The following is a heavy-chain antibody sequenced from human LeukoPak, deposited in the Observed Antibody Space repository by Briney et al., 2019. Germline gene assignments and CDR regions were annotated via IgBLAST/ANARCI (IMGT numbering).Heavy chain of an antibody. D-gene: IGHD2-21*02. CDR1: GDSISSGDYY. CDR2: IYYIGNT. CDR3: ASAYCGGDCTPYWYFDL. V-gene: IGHV4-30-4*01. J-gene: IGHJ2*01. Sequence: SQTLSLTCTVSGDSISSGDYYWSWIRQPPGKGLEWIGYIYYIGNTFYNPSLKSRVTISVDTSKNQFSLKLSSVTAADTAVYYCASAYCGGDCTPYWYFDLWGRGTLVTVSS.